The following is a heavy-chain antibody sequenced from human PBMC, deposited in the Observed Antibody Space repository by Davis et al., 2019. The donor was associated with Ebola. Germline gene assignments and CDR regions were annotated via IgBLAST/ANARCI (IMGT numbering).Heavy chain of an antibody. D-gene: IGHD1-26*01. CDR1: GGSISSSSYY. J-gene: IGHJ4*02. CDR2: IYYSGST. V-gene: IGHV4-39*02. Sequence: SETLSLTCTVSGGSISSSSYYWGWIRQPPGKGLEWIGSIYYSGSTYYNPSLKSRVTISVDTSKNQFSLKLSSVTAADTAVYYCARDAVGANFDYWGQGTLVTVSS. CDR3: ARDAVGANFDY.